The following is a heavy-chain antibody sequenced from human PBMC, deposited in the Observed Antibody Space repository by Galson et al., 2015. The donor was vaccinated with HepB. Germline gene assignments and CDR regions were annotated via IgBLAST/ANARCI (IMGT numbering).Heavy chain of an antibody. CDR3: ARTGQGPEMATSPAYFDY. CDR1: GGSFSGYY. Sequence: LSLTCAVYGGSFSGYYWRWIRQPPGKGLEWIGEINHSGSTNYNPSLKSRVTISVDTSKNQFSLKLSSVTAADTAVYYCARTGQGPEMATSPAYFDYWGQGTLVTVSS. J-gene: IGHJ4*02. CDR2: INHSGST. V-gene: IGHV4-34*01. D-gene: IGHD5-24*01.